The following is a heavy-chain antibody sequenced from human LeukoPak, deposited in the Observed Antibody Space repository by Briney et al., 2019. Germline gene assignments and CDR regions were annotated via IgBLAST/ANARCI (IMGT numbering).Heavy chain of an antibody. CDR1: AFSLNAYN. V-gene: IGHV3-30*02. Sequence: PGGSLRLSCAASAFSLNAYNMNWVRQAPGKGLEWVAFIRYDGSNKYYADSVKGRFTISRDNSKNTLYLQMNSLRAEDTAVYYCAKDYYYYYYMDVWGKGTTVTVSS. J-gene: IGHJ6*03. CDR3: AKDYYYYYYMDV. CDR2: IRYDGSNK.